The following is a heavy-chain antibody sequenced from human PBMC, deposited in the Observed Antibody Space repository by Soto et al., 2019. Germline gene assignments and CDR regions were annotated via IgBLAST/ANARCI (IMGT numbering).Heavy chain of an antibody. J-gene: IGHJ4*02. CDR1: GFTFSSYW. V-gene: IGHV3-66*01. CDR3: ARTKDSSDRGVFDF. Sequence: GGSLRLSCAASGFTFSSYWMHWVRQAPGKGLVWVSVLYSGGSTYYADSVKGRFTISRDNSTNTLYLQMNSLRAEDTAVYYCARTKDSSDRGVFDFWGQGTLVTVSS. CDR2: LYSGGST. D-gene: IGHD6-25*01.